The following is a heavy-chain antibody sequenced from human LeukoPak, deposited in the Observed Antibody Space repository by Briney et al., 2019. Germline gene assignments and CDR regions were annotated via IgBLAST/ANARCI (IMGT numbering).Heavy chain of an antibody. V-gene: IGHV4-31*03. CDR1: GGSISSGGYY. J-gene: IGHJ4*02. Sequence: SETLSLTCTVSGGSISSGGYYWSWIRQHPGKGLEWIGYIYYSGSTYYNPSLKSRVTISVDTSKNQFSLKLSSVTAADTAVYYCARGYSGYDPTPLDYWGQGTLVTVSS. CDR2: IYYSGST. D-gene: IGHD5-12*01. CDR3: ARGYSGYDPTPLDY.